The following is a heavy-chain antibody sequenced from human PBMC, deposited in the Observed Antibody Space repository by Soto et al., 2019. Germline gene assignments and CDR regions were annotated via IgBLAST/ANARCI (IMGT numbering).Heavy chain of an antibody. J-gene: IGHJ4*02. V-gene: IGHV5-51*01. D-gene: IGHD2-21*02. CDR3: TRLHCGGDCYSGY. CDR2: IYLGDSDT. Sequence: GESLKISCKGSGYSFATYWIGWVRQMPWKGLEWMGIIYLGDSDTRYSPSFQGQVTLSADKSISTAYLQWTSLKASDTATYYCTRLHCGGDCYSGYWGQGTLVTVS. CDR1: GYSFATYW.